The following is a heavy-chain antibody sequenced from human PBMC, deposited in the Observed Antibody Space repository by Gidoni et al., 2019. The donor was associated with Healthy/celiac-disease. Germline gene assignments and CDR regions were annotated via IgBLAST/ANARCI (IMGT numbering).Heavy chain of an antibody. J-gene: IGHJ5*02. D-gene: IGHD3-16*01. V-gene: IGHV3-30*01. CDR3: ARGGRPRMILNGP. Sequence: QVQLVESGGGVVQPGRSLRLSCAASGFTFSSYAMHWVRQAPGKGLEWVAVISYDGSNKYYADSVKGRFTISRDNSKNTLYLQMNSLRAEDTAVYYCARGGRPRMILNGPWGQGTLVTVSS. CDR2: ISYDGSNK. CDR1: GFTFSSYA.